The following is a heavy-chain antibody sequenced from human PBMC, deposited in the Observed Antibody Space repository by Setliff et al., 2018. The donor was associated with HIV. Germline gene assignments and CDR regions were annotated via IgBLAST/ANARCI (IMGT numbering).Heavy chain of an antibody. Sequence: SETLSLTCTVSGGSIGSYCWSWIRQPPGKGLEWIGTICYSATTNYNPSLKNRVAISVDTSKNQFSLKLTSVTPADAAVYYCARRSGAAVFYYFDYWGQGTLVTVSS. D-gene: IGHD6-13*01. CDR2: ICYSATT. J-gene: IGHJ4*02. V-gene: IGHV4-59*01. CDR1: GGSIGSYC. CDR3: ARRSGAAVFYYFDY.